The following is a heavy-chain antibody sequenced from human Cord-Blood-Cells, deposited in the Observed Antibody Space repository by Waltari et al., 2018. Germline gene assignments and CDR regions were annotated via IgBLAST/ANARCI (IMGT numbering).Heavy chain of an antibody. Sequence: QVQLVQSGAEVKKPGSSVKVSCKASGGTFSSYAISWVRQAPGQGLEWMGRIIPILGIANDAQKFQGRVTITADKSTSTAYMELSSLRSEDTAVYYCASGFYYDSSGYYYYYYYMDVWGKGTTVTVSS. CDR2: IIPILGIA. J-gene: IGHJ6*03. D-gene: IGHD3-22*01. CDR1: GGTFSSYA. V-gene: IGHV1-69*09. CDR3: ASGFYYDSSGYYYYYYYMDV.